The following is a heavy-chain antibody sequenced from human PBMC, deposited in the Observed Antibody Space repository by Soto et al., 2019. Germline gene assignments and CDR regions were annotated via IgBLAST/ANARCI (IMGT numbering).Heavy chain of an antibody. Sequence: GGSLRLSCAASGFTFSSYAIHWVRQAPGKGLEWVSYISLSRGYTKYADSVKGRFTISRDNTKNLLYLQMNSLRAEDTAVYYCARSVDLDHWGQGTLVTVS. CDR2: ISLSRGYT. V-gene: IGHV3-21*05. J-gene: IGHJ4*02. CDR1: GFTFSSYA. CDR3: ARSVDLDH. D-gene: IGHD2-15*01.